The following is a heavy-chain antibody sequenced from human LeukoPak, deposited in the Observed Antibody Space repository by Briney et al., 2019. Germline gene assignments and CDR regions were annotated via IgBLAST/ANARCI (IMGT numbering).Heavy chain of an antibody. V-gene: IGHV1-3*01. CDR2: INGDNGNT. CDR1: GYTFTTYA. Sequence: GASVKVSCKASGYTFTTYAMHWVRQAPGQRLEWMGWINGDNGNTKYSQKFQGRVTITRDTSASTAYMELSSLRSEDTAVYYCARDPPYGSLFDYWGQGTLVTVSS. CDR3: ARDPPYGSLFDY. J-gene: IGHJ4*02. D-gene: IGHD4-17*01.